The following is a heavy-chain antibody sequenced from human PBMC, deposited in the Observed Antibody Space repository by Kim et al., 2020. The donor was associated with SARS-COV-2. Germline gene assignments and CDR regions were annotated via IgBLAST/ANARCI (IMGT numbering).Heavy chain of an antibody. Sequence: ASVKVSCKASGFTFSTYAIHWVRQAPGQRLEWMGWINAGNGYTDYSQKFQSRVTISTDTPANTVYMEVSSLRSEDTAIYYCVSNPLSGDTAKVFDYWGQGTLVTFSS. D-gene: IGHD5-18*01. CDR1: GFTFSTYA. CDR3: VSNPLSGDTAKVFDY. CDR2: INAGNGYT. V-gene: IGHV1-3*01. J-gene: IGHJ4*02.